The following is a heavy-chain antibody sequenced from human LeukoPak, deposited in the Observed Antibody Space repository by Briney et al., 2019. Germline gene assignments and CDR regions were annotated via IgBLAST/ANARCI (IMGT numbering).Heavy chain of an antibody. Sequence: SETLSLTCTVSGGSISSYYWSWIRQPPGKGLEWIGYIYYSGSTNYNPSLKSRVTISVDTSKNQFSLKLSSVTAADTAVYYCARLGQLGLLDYWGQGTLVTVSS. CDR1: GGSISSYY. CDR3: ARLGQLGLLDY. CDR2: IYYSGST. J-gene: IGHJ4*02. V-gene: IGHV4-59*01. D-gene: IGHD6-6*01.